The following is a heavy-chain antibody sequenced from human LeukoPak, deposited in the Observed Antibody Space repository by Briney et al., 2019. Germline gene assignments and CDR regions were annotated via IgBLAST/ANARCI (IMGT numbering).Heavy chain of an antibody. CDR3: ARDPYDFWSGLMQFDI. D-gene: IGHD3-3*01. J-gene: IGHJ3*02. Sequence: PSETLSLTCTVSGGSISSGSYYWSWIRQPAGKGLEWIGRIYTSGSTNYNPSLKSRVTISVDTSKNQFSLKLSSVTAADTAVYYCARDPYDFWSGLMQFDIWGQGTMVTVSS. CDR2: IYTSGST. V-gene: IGHV4-61*02. CDR1: GGSISSGSYY.